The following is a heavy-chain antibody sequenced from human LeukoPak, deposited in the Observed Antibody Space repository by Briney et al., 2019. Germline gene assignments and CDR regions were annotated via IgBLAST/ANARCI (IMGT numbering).Heavy chain of an antibody. Sequence: SETLSLTCTISGGFFSNCYWTWVRQPAGKRLEWIGRIYISGSTNYNPSLQSRVTMSLDTSTNHFSLTLRSVTAADTAMYYCARSLGSAPGWSFDPWGRGTLITVAS. J-gene: IGHJ2*01. V-gene: IGHV4-4*07. CDR1: GGFFSNCY. CDR2: IYISGST. D-gene: IGHD3-16*01. CDR3: ARSLGSAPGWSFDP.